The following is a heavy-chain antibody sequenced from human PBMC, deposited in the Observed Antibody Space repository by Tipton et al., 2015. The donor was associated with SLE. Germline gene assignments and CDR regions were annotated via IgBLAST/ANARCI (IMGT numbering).Heavy chain of an antibody. Sequence: LSLTCTVSGVSITNYWWNWVRQSPGKGLEWIGYVYYTGTANYNPSLKSRVAISVDTSKNEFSLKVTSVTAADTAVYYCARRHYSGPFDSWGQGTLVTVSS. V-gene: IGHV4-59*01. D-gene: IGHD5-12*01. CDR1: GVSITNYW. J-gene: IGHJ4*02. CDR3: ARRHYSGPFDS. CDR2: VYYTGTA.